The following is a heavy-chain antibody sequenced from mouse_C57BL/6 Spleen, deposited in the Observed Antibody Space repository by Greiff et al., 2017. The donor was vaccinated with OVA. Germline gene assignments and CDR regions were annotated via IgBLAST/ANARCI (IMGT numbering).Heavy chain of an antibody. D-gene: IGHD1-1*01. J-gene: IGHJ1*03. CDR3: ARAPFHYYGRSRDV. V-gene: IGHV1-81*01. CDR2: IYPRSGNT. CDR1: GYTFTSYG. Sequence: VQLQQSGAELVRPGASVKLSCKASGYTFTSYGISWVKQRTGQGLEWIGEIYPRSGNTYYNEKFKGKATLTADKSSSTAYMELRSLTSEDSAVYYCARAPFHYYGRSRDVWGKGTTVTVSS.